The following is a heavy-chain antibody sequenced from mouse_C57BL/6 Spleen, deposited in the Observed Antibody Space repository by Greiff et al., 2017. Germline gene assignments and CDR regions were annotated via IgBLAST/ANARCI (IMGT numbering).Heavy chain of an antibody. D-gene: IGHD1-1*01. CDR1: GYTFTSSW. Sequence: QVQLQQPVAELVRPGSSVKLSCKASGYTFTSSWMHWVKPRPIQGLECICNIDPSDSETHYNQKFKDKATLTVDKSSSTAYMQLSSLTSEDSAVYYCARRELHDINYFDYWGQCTTLTVSS. CDR3: ARRELHDINYFDY. CDR2: IDPSDSET. V-gene: IGHV1-52*01. J-gene: IGHJ2*01.